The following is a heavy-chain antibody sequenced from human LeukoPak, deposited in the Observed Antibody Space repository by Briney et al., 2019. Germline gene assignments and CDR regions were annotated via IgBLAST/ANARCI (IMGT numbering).Heavy chain of an antibody. Sequence: GGGLRLSCAASGFTSCNGWMSWVRQAPGKEREWVGRIKSKSERGATDYAAPVKGRFTISRDGSTNTVYLHMNSLKTEDTAVYFCTSNLYCSTSSCYTLDNWGQGTLVAVPP. CDR1: GFTSCNGW. CDR3: TSNLYCSTSSCYTLDN. V-gene: IGHV3-15*01. D-gene: IGHD2-2*02. J-gene: IGHJ4*02. CDR2: IKSKSERGAT.